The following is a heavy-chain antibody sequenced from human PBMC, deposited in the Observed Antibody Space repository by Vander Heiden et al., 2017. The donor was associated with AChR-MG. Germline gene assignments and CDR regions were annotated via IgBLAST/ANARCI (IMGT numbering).Heavy chain of an antibody. Sequence: QVQLVASGGGVVQPGGSLRLSCAASGFTFSSYGMHWVRQAPGKGLEWVAFIRYDGSNKYYADSVKGRFTISRDNSKNTLYLQMNSLRAEDTAVYYCAKNPISLYYYYYYGMDVWGQGTTVTVSS. CDR2: IRYDGSNK. D-gene: IGHD3-3*01. J-gene: IGHJ6*02. CDR3: AKNPISLYYYYYYGMDV. V-gene: IGHV3-30*02. CDR1: GFTFSSYG.